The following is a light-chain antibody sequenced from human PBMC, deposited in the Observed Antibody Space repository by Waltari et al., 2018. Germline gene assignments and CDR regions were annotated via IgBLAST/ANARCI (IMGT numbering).Light chain of an antibody. Sequence: QSALTQPASVSGSPGQSITISCLGSSSDVGAYKYVSWFQQHPGKAPKLIIYDASTRPSGTSDRFSGSKSDNTASLTISGLQAEDEADYYCSSYTTSRTWVFGGGTKLTVL. CDR2: DAS. V-gene: IGLV2-14*03. CDR3: SSYTTSRTWV. J-gene: IGLJ3*02. CDR1: SSDVGAYKY.